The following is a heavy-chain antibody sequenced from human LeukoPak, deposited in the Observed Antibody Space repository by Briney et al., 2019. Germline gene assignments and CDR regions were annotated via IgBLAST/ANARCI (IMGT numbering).Heavy chain of an antibody. D-gene: IGHD3-10*01. CDR3: STDSGRSYFYFDF. V-gene: IGHV1-24*01. CDR2: IRPETGEP. CDR1: GFGLSVLS. J-gene: IGHJ4*02. Sequence: GASVKVSCKISGFGLSVLSIHWMRPAPGKGLECGGGIRPETGEPIFAQKFRGRVTITEDTFKDTGYMELRGLTSEDTAVYYCSTDSGRSYFYFDFWGQGTLVTVSS.